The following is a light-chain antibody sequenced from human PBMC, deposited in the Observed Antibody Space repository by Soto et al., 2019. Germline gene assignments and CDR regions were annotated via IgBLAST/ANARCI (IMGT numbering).Light chain of an antibody. CDR3: QQRSNWPPT. Sequence: EIVLTQSPATLSLSPGEGATLSCRASKSVSSYLAWYQQKPGQAPRLLIYDASNRATGLPARFSGSGSGTDFTLTISRLEPEDFAVYYCQQRSNWPPTFGGGTKVEIK. CDR1: KSVSSY. J-gene: IGKJ4*01. CDR2: DAS. V-gene: IGKV3-11*01.